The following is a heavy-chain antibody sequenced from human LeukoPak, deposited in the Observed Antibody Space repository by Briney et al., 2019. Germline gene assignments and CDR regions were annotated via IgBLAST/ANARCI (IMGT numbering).Heavy chain of an antibody. CDR2: IYSGGTT. CDR1: GFTVSTNY. V-gene: IGHV3-53*01. D-gene: IGHD5-18*01. Sequence: PGGSLRLSCAASGFTVSTNYMNWVRQAPGKGLEWVSVIYSGGTTYYADSVKGRFTISRDNSKNTLYLQINSLRAEDTAVYYCARGGYSYDFDYWGQGTLVTVSS. CDR3: ARGGYSYDFDY. J-gene: IGHJ4*02.